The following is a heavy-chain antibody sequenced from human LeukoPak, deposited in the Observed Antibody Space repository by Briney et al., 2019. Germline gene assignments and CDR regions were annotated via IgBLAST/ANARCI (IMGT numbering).Heavy chain of an antibody. CDR3: ARTQKRTGIAAAYAFDI. V-gene: IGHV2-70*11. CDR2: IDWDDDK. Sequence: SGPTLVNPTQTLTLTCTFSGFSLSTSGMCVSWIRQPPGKALEWLARIDWDDDKYYSTSLKTRLTISKDTSKNQVVLTMTNMDPVDTATYYCARTQKRTGIAAAYAFDIWGQGTMVTVSS. CDR1: GFSLSTSGMC. D-gene: IGHD6-25*01. J-gene: IGHJ3*02.